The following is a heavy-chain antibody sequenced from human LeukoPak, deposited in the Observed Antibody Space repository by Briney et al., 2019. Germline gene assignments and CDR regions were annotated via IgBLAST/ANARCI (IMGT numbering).Heavy chain of an antibody. CDR1: GYSFNNWW. CDR3: ARHCLKMPWPPRFDAFVI. V-gene: IGHV5-51*01. J-gene: IGHJ3*02. CDR2: IYPGDSDT. Sequence: GESLKISCKGSGYSFNNWWIGWVRQMPGKGLEGMGIIYPGDSDTRYSPSFQGHVTISADKSNSTAYLQWTSLRASATAMYSWARHCLKMPWPPRFDAFVIWGQGTRV. D-gene: IGHD3-16*01.